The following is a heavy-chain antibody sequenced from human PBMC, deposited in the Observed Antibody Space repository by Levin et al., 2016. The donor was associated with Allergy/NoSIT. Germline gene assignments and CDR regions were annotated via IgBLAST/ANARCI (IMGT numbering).Heavy chain of an antibody. V-gene: IGHV1-24*01. D-gene: IGHD1-7*01. CDR3: ATARGTSFEYYYYYGMDV. Sequence: WVRQAPGQGLEWMGGFDPENGEKIYAQKFQGRVTMTEDTSTDTAYMELSSLRSEDTAVFYCATARGTSFEYYYYYGMDVWGQGTTVTVSS. CDR2: FDPENGEK. J-gene: IGHJ6*02.